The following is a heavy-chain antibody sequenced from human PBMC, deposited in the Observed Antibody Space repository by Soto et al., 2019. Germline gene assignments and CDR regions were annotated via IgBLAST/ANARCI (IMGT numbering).Heavy chain of an antibody. D-gene: IGHD2-2*02. CDR2: INPSGGST. J-gene: IGHJ5*02. CDR3: ARSRIVVVPAAIDRRGRGINNWFDP. V-gene: IGHV1-46*01. Sequence: ASVKVSCKSSGYTFTSYYMHWVRQAPGQGLEWMGIINPSGGSTSYAQKFQGRVTMTRDTSTSTAYMELSSLRSEDTAVYYCARSRIVVVPAAIDRRGRGINNWFDPWGQGTLVTVSS. CDR1: GYTFTSYY.